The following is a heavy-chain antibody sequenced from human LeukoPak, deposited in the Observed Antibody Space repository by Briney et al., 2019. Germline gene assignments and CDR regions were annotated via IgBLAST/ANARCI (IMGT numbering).Heavy chain of an antibody. D-gene: IGHD2-15*01. V-gene: IGHV4-61*08. CDR2: IYYSGST. J-gene: IGHJ5*02. CDR3: ARYCSGGSCYSDWFDP. CDR1: GGSISSGGYS. Sequence: SETLSLTCAVSGGSISSGGYSWSWIRQPPGKGLEWIGYIYYSGSTNYNPSLKSRVTISVDTSKNQFSLKLSSVTAADTAVYYCARYCSGGSCYSDWFDPWGQGTLVTVSS.